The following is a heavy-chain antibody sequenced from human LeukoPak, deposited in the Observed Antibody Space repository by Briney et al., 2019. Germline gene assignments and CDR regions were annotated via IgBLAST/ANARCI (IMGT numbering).Heavy chain of an antibody. V-gene: IGHV4-59*01. D-gene: IGHD3-22*01. J-gene: IGHJ4*02. CDR2: LYYSGST. CDR1: DDSITSYY. CDR3: ARGRGYYDSSGYYEPFDY. Sequence: SETLSLTCTVSDDSITSYYWSWIRQPPGKGLEWIGYLYYSGSTNYNPSLKSRVTISVDTSKNQFSLKLTSVTTADTAVYYCARGRGYYDSSGYYEPFDYWGRGTLVTVSS.